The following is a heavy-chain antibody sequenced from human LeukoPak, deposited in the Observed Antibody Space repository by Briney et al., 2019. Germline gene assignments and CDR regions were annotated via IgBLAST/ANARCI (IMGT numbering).Heavy chain of an antibody. Sequence: PSETLSLTCTVSGGSISSSSYYWGWIRQPPGKGLEWIGSIYYSGSTYYNPSLKSRVTISVDTSKNQFSLKLSSVTAADTAAYYCARHSYYFLGFFDYWGQGTLVTVSS. CDR1: GGSISSSSYY. D-gene: IGHD2/OR15-2a*01. CDR2: IYYSGST. CDR3: ARHSYYFLGFFDY. J-gene: IGHJ4*02. V-gene: IGHV4-39*01.